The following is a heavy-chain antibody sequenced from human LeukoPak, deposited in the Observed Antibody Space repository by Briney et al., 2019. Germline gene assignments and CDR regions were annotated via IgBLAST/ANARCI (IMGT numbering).Heavy chain of an antibody. V-gene: IGHV3-9*01. D-gene: IGHD2-15*01. J-gene: IGHJ2*01. CDR1: GFTFSSYW. CDR2: ISWNDGSI. Sequence: GGSLRLSCAASGFTFSSYWMSWVRQAPGKGLEWVSGISWNDGSIVYVDSVKGRFTISRDNAKNSLYMQMNSLRPEDTALYYCAKDGRSGRDWYFDLWGRGTLVTVSS. CDR3: AKDGRSGRDWYFDL.